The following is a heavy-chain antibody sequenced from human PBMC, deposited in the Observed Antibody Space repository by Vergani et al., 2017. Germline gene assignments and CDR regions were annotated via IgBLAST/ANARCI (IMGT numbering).Heavy chain of an antibody. J-gene: IGHJ4*02. Sequence: QLQLQESGPGLVKPSETLSLTCTVSGGSISSSSYYWGWIRQPPGKWLEWIGSLYYSGSTYYNPSLKSRVTISVDTSKNQFSLKLSSVTAADTALYYCASPRIHPTSGYPYYFDYWGQGTLVTVSS. D-gene: IGHD3-22*01. CDR3: ASPRIHPTSGYPYYFDY. CDR2: LYYSGST. V-gene: IGHV4-39*01. CDR1: GGSISSSSYY.